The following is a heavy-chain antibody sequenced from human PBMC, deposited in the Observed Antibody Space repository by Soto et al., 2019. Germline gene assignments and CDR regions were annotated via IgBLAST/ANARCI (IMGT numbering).Heavy chain of an antibody. CDR2: ISTSVGST. D-gene: IGHD3-10*01. CDR3: AKGGQSYDY. Sequence: EVQLLESGGGAVQPGGSLRLSCAASGFTFSTYAMSWVRQAPGKGLEWVSAISTSVGSTSYTDSVKGRFTISRDNSKNTLYMQMNSRRAEDTAVYYCAKGGQSYDYWGQGTLVTVSS. J-gene: IGHJ4*02. CDR1: GFTFSTYA. V-gene: IGHV3-23*01.